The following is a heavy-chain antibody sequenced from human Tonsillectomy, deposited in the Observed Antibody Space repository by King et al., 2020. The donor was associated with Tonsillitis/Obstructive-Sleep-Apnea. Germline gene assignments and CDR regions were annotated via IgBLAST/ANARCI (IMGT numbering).Heavy chain of an antibody. CDR2: IKHSGSS. J-gene: IGHJ6*03. D-gene: IGHD2-21*01. V-gene: IGHV4-34*01. CDR1: GGSFSDYY. CDR3: ARGPPIVVISGYYYMDV. Sequence: VQLQQWGAGLLKPSETLSLTCAAYGGSFSDYYWTWLRQPPGKGLEWIGEIKHSGSSNYSPSLKSRVTMSVDTSKNQFSLKLNSVTAADTAVYYCARGPPIVVISGYYYMDVWGKGTTVTVSS.